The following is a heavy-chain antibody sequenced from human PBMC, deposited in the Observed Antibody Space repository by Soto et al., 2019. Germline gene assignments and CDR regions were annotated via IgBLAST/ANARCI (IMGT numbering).Heavy chain of an antibody. J-gene: IGHJ6*02. Sequence: QVQLVESGGGVGQPGTSLRLSCAASGFTFRSYGMHWVRQAPGKGLEWLAVISNDGSNKYLADSVKGRLALSRDNSRNTLYLQINSLRVEDTAVYYCGKDTLDCSGGDCPLYYYYGMDVWGQGTTVTVSS. CDR2: ISNDGSNK. D-gene: IGHD2-15*01. CDR3: GKDTLDCSGGDCPLYYYYGMDV. V-gene: IGHV3-30*18. CDR1: GFTFRSYG.